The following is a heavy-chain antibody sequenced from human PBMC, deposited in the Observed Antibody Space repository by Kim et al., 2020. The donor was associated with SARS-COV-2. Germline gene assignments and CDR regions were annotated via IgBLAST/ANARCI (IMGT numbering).Heavy chain of an antibody. CDR1: GFTFTNYW. CDR3: ARIGYSSSSLDY. Sequence: GGSLRLSCAASGFTFTNYWMTWVRQAPGKGLEWLANIKQDGSVKYYVYSLKGRFTISRDNPKNSLYLQMNSLRAEDTALYYCARIGYSSSSLDYWGQGTLLTVSS. D-gene: IGHD6-6*01. CDR2: IKQDGSVK. J-gene: IGHJ4*02. V-gene: IGHV3-7*01.